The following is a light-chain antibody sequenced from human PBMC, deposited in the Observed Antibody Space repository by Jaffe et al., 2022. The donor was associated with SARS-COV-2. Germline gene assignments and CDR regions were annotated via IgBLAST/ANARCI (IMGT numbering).Light chain of an antibody. V-gene: IGKV3-20*01. J-gene: IGKJ1*01. CDR2: GAS. Sequence: EFVLTQSPGTLSLSPGERATLSCRASQSVSSNYLAWYQQKPGQAPRVLIYGASSRVTGIPDRFSGSGSGTDFTLTISRLDPEDFAVYYCQQYGSSPWTFGQGTKVEIK. CDR1: QSVSSNY. CDR3: QQYGSSPWT.